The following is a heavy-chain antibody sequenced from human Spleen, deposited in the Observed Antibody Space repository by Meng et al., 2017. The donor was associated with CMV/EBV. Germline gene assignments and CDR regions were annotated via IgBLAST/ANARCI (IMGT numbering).Heavy chain of an antibody. Sequence: SETLSLTCTVSGGSTSSSSYFWGWIRQPPGKGLGWIGRIYYSGSPSYNPSLKSRVTISADTSKNQFSLKLSSVTAADTAVYYCARSYHDFWSGYYSIDYWGQGTLVTVSS. CDR2: IYYSGSP. J-gene: IGHJ4*02. D-gene: IGHD3-3*01. CDR1: GGSTSSSSYF. V-gene: IGHV4-39*07. CDR3: ARSYHDFWSGYYSIDY.